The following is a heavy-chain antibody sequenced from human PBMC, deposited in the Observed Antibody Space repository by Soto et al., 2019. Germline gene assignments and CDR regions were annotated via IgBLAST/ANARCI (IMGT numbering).Heavy chain of an antibody. CDR3: AKDEILSSATMIVVVITGFDY. D-gene: IGHD3-22*01. Sequence: GGSLRLSCAASGFTFSSYAMSWVRQAPGKGLEWVSAISGSGGSTYYADSGKGRFTISRDNSKNTLYLQMNSMRAEDTAVYYCAKDEILSSATMIVVVITGFDYWGQGTLVTVSS. CDR1: GFTFSSYA. V-gene: IGHV3-23*01. CDR2: ISGSGGST. J-gene: IGHJ4*02.